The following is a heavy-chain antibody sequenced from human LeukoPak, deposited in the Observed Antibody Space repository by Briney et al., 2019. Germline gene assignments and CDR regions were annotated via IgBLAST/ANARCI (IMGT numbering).Heavy chain of an antibody. J-gene: IGHJ5*02. Sequence: SETLSLTCAVYGGSFSGYYWSWIRRPPGKGLEWIGEINHSGSTNYNPSLKSRVTISVDTPRNQFSLKLSSVTAADTAVYYCATNPGGYCSSTNCYGEAPWGQGTLVTVSS. V-gene: IGHV4-34*01. CDR2: INHSGST. D-gene: IGHD2-2*01. CDR3: ATNPGGYCSSTNCYGEAP. CDR1: GGSFSGYY.